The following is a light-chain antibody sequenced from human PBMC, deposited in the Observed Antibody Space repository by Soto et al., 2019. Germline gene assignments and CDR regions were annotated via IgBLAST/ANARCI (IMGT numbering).Light chain of an antibody. J-gene: IGKJ1*01. V-gene: IGKV1-39*01. CDR2: AAS. CDR3: QQTYSTPWT. CDR1: QSISSY. Sequence: DIQMTQSPSSLPASVGDRVTITCRASQSISSYLNWYQQKPGKAPKLLIYAASSLQSGVPSRFSGSGSGTDFTLTISSLQPEDFATYSCQQTYSTPWTFGQGTKVDIK.